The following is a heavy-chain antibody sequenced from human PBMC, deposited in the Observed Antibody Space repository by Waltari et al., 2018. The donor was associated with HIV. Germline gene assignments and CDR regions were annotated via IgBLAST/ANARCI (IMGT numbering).Heavy chain of an antibody. J-gene: IGHJ4*02. V-gene: IGHV4-39*01. CDR1: GGSISSSRHY. Sequence: QLQLQESGPGLVKPSETLSLTCIVSGGSISSSRHYWGWIRQPPGKGLEWLATISSSGSSFYNPSIKSRLTISVDTSKNRFSLRLSSVTAADTAVYYCARHLNHGHDYVWGSYRPFDYWGQGTLVTVSS. CDR2: ISSSGSS. CDR3: ARHLNHGHDYVWGSYRPFDY. D-gene: IGHD3-16*02.